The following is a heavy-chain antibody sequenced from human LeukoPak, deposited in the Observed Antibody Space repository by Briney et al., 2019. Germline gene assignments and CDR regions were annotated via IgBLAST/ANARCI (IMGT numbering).Heavy chain of an antibody. V-gene: IGHV3-23*01. D-gene: IGHD4/OR15-4a*01. CDR2: ISDNGGGT. Sequence: QSGGSLRLSCAASGFTFSSYAVTWVRQAPGKGPEWVSSISDNGGGTYYADSVTGRFTISRDISQNTLYLQMNTLRAEDTAIYFCTKAREGAYYFDYWGQGTLVTVSS. CDR1: GFTFSSYA. J-gene: IGHJ4*02. CDR3: TKAREGAYYFDY.